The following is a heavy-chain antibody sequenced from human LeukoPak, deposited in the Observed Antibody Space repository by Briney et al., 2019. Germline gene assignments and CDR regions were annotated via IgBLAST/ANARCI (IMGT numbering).Heavy chain of an antibody. CDR1: GFTFSSYS. CDR3: ASKDPELSFDY. D-gene: IGHD1-26*01. CDR2: ISSSSSYI. Sequence: GGSLRLSCAASGFTFSSYSMNWVRQAPGKGLEWVSSISSSSSYIYYADSVKGRFTISRDNAKNSLYLQMNRLRAEDTAVYYCASKDPELSFDYWGQGTLVTVSS. V-gene: IGHV3-21*01. J-gene: IGHJ4*02.